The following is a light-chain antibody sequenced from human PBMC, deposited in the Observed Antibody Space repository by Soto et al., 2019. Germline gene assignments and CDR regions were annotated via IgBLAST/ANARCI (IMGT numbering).Light chain of an antibody. Sequence: EILFTPCPATLSLSPVERVTLSCRASQSVSNSLAWYQQKPGQPPRLLIYDVSNRATGIPARFSGSGSGTDFTLTITSLEPEDSAVYFCHQDFNLPWTFGQGTRLEN. J-gene: IGKJ5*01. V-gene: IGKV3-11*01. CDR2: DVS. CDR3: HQDFNLPWT. CDR1: QSVSNS.